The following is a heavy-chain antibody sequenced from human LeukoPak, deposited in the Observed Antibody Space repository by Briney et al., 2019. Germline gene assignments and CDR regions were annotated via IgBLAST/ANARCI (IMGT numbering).Heavy chain of an antibody. J-gene: IGHJ4*02. CDR2: INHSGST. Sequence: SETLSLTCSVYGVSFSVYYWSWIRQPPGKGLEWIGEINHSGSTNYTPSLKSRVTISVDTSKSQFSLKLSSVTAADTAVYYCARLWSRGGWFDYWGQGTLVTVSS. V-gene: IGHV4-34*01. CDR1: GVSFSVYY. D-gene: IGHD3-10*01. CDR3: ARLWSRGGWFDY.